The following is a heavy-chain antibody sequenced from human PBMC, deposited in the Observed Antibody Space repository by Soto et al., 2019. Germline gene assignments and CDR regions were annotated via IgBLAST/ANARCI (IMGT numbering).Heavy chain of an antibody. CDR2: ISSSASHI. Sequence: EVQLVGSGGGRVKPGGSRSLSCAASGFSFSGYSMNWVRQAPGKGLGWVSSISSSASHINYADSVKGRFTISRDNAKKSLYLQMNSLRAEDTAVYYCARGYTGYCSGGTCYWFDPWGQGTLVTVSS. V-gene: IGHV3-21*01. CDR1: GFSFSGYS. J-gene: IGHJ5*02. CDR3: ARGYTGYCSGGTCYWFDP. D-gene: IGHD2-15*01.